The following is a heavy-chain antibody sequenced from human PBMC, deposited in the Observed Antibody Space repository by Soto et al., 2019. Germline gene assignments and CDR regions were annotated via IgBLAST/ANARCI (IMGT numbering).Heavy chain of an antibody. V-gene: IGHV1-46*03. CDR2: INPSGGST. J-gene: IGHJ4*02. CDR3: ARVSKIYCSSTSCIDY. D-gene: IGHD2-2*01. CDR1: GYTFTSYY. Sequence: ASVKVSCKASGYTFTSYYMHWVRQAPGQGLEWMGIINPSGGSTTYAQKFQGRVTMTRDTSTSTVYMELSSLRSEDTAVYYCARVSKIYCSSTSCIDYWGQGTLVTVSS.